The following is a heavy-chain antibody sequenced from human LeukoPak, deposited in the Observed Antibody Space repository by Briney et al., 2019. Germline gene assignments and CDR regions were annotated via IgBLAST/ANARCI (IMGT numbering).Heavy chain of an antibody. CDR1: GFSFSKYW. D-gene: IGHD4-17*01. CDR2: ISRDGSIT. J-gene: IGHJ4*02. CDR3: AREGDYGDYVLDY. V-gene: IGHV3-74*01. Sequence: PGGSLRLSCAASGFSFSKYWMYWVRQAPGKGLGWVSRISRDGSITSYAESVKGRISLSRDNAKNTLHLQMNSLRVEDTAIYYCAREGDYGDYVLDYWGQGTLVTVSS.